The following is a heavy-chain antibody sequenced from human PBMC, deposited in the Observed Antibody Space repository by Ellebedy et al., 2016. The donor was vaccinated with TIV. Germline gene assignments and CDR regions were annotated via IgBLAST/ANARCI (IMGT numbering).Heavy chain of an antibody. Sequence: AASVKVSCKASGYTFTSYGISWVRQAPGQGLEWMGWISAYNGNTKYAQKLPGRVTMTTDTSTSTAYMELRSLGSDDTAVYYCARASGRAVTAKNDYWGQGTLVTVSS. D-gene: IGHD4-17*01. J-gene: IGHJ4*02. CDR3: ARASGRAVTAKNDY. CDR1: GYTFTSYG. V-gene: IGHV1-18*04. CDR2: ISAYNGNT.